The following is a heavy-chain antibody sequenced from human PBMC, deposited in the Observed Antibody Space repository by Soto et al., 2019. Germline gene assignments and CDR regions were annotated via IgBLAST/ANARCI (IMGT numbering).Heavy chain of an antibody. V-gene: IGHV4-31*02. D-gene: IGHD6-13*01. Sequence: SETLSLTCTVSGGSISSGGYYWSWIRQHPGKGLEWIGYIYYSGSTYYNPSLKSRVTISVDTSKNQFSLKLSSVTAADTAVYYCASHKYSSSWHPNFDYWGQGTLVTVSS. CDR3: ASHKYSSSWHPNFDY. CDR1: GGSISSGGYY. J-gene: IGHJ4*02. CDR2: IYYSGST.